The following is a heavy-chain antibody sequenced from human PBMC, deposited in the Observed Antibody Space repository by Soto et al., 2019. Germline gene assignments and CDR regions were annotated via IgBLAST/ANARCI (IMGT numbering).Heavy chain of an antibody. Sequence: SETLSLTCTVSGGSISGGDYYWSWIRQPPGKGLEWIGYIYYSGSTYYNPSLKSRVTISVDTSKNQFSLKLSSVTAADTAVYYCAREQDDYVWGSYRKTQDAFDIWGQGTMVTVS. CDR2: IYYSGST. V-gene: IGHV4-30-4*01. J-gene: IGHJ3*02. D-gene: IGHD3-16*02. CDR1: GGSISGGDYY. CDR3: AREQDDYVWGSYRKTQDAFDI.